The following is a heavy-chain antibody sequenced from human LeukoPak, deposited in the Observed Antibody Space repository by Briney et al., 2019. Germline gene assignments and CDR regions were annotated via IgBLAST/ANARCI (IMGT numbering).Heavy chain of an antibody. J-gene: IGHJ4*02. Sequence: GWSLRLSCAASGFTVSSNYMSWVRQAPGKGLEWVSVIYSGGSTYYADSVKGRFTISRHNSKNTLYLQMNSLRAEDTAVYYCAVTYYDILTGYGAADYWGQGTLVTVSS. CDR2: IYSGGST. CDR3: AVTYYDILTGYGAADY. V-gene: IGHV3-53*04. CDR1: GFTVSSNY. D-gene: IGHD3-9*01.